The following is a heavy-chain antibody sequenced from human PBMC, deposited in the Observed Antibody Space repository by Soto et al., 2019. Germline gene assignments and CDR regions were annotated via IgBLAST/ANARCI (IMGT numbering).Heavy chain of an antibody. D-gene: IGHD4-17*01. J-gene: IGHJ3*02. V-gene: IGHV3-23*01. CDR1: GFIFSTYA. Sequence: GGSLRLSCAASGFIFSTYAMNWVRQVPGKGLEWVSAISSSGDSAYYAESVRGRFTISRDNSINTLYLQMRSLRPEDTAVYYCAHPRGYGVFDAVDIWGQGTMVTVS. CDR3: AHPRGYGVFDAVDI. CDR2: ISSSGDSA.